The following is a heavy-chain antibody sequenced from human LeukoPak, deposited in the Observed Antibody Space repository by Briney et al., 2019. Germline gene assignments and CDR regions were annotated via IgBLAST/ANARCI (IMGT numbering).Heavy chain of an antibody. Sequence: ASVKVSCKASGYTFTTYAINWVRQAPGQGLEWMGWISAYNDNTNCAQNLQGRVTVTTDTSTSTAYMELRGLRSGDTAVYYCARAYDFWSAYLDYWGQGTLVTVSS. CDR3: ARAYDFWSAYLDY. V-gene: IGHV1-18*01. J-gene: IGHJ4*02. D-gene: IGHD3-3*01. CDR2: ISAYNDNT. CDR1: GYTFTTYA.